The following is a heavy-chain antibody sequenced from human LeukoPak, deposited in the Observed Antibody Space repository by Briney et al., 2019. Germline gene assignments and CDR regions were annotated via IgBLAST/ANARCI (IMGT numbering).Heavy chain of an antibody. D-gene: IGHD3-3*01. CDR3: ARSPGGIGARYYYYYYMDV. CDR2: IYYSGST. Sequence: SETLSLTSTVSGGSISSHYWSWIRQPPGKGLEWSGYIYYSGSTNYNPSLKRGAIISEATSKNQFFVKLSSVTAADTAVYCCARSPGGIGARYYYYYYMDVWGKGSTVTVSS. CDR1: GGSISSHY. V-gene: IGHV4-59*11. J-gene: IGHJ6*03.